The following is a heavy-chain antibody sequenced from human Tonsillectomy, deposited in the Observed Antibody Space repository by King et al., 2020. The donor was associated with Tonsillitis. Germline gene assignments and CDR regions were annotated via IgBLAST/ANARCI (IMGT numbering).Heavy chain of an antibody. J-gene: IGHJ4*02. Sequence: QVQLVESGGGLVEPGRSLRLSCAASGFTFSDYYMSWIRQAPGKGLEWISYISSSGTTIYYADSLKGRFTISRDNAKNSLYLEMNSLRVEDTAVYYCAREGGQHGGFDYWGQGTLVTVSS. CDR3: AREGGQHGGFDY. V-gene: IGHV3-11*01. CDR2: ISSSGTTI. D-gene: IGHD6-13*01. CDR1: GFTFSDYY.